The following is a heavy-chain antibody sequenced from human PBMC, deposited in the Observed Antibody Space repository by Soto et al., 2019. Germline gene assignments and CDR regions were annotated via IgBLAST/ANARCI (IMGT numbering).Heavy chain of an antibody. J-gene: IGHJ4*02. CDR3: ASWAGQVRDFGGPLDY. CDR2: ISGDNGNT. Sequence: ASVKVSCKASGYTFRTHGVSWVRRAPGQGLEWMGWISGDNGNTNYAQKFQGRVTMTTETSTNTAYMELRSLRSDDTALYYCASWAGQVRDFGGPLDYWGQGTLVTVSS. V-gene: IGHV1-18*04. CDR1: GYTFRTHG. D-gene: IGHD4-17*01.